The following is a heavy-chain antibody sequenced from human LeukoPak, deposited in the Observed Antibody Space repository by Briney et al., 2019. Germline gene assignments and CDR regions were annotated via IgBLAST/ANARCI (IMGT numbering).Heavy chain of an antibody. V-gene: IGHV1-46*01. Sequence: ASVKVSCKASGGTFSRYGISWVRQAPGQGLEWMGIINPGGGSATFAQKFQGRVTMTSDTSTSTVYMDLISLRSEDTAVYFCVRDSGFGYFDFWGQGTLVTVSS. CDR3: VRDSGFGYFDF. CDR1: GGTFSRYG. D-gene: IGHD1-1*01. J-gene: IGHJ4*02. CDR2: INPGGGSA.